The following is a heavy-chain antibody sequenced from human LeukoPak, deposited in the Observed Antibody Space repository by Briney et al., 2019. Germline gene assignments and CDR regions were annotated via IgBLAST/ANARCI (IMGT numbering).Heavy chain of an antibody. Sequence: SETLSLTCTVSGGSISSYYWSWIRQPPGRGLEWIGYIYYSGSTNYNPSLMSRVTISVDTSKNQFSLKLSSVTAADTAVYYCARRRRYCSSTSCPSDYWGQGTLVTVSS. D-gene: IGHD2-2*01. J-gene: IGHJ4*02. CDR1: GGSISSYY. V-gene: IGHV4-59*12. CDR2: IYYSGST. CDR3: ARRRRYCSSTSCPSDY.